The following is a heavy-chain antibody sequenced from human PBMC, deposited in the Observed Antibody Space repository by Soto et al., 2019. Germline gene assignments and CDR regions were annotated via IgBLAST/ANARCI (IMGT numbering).Heavy chain of an antibody. CDR3: ARIMITFGGVIVIPGAFDI. D-gene: IGHD3-16*02. CDR1: GGSISSSSYY. CDR2: IYYSGST. Sequence: PSETLSLTCTVSGGSISSSSYYWGWIRQPPGKGLEWIGSIYYSGSTYYNPSLKSRVTISVDTSKNQFSLKLSSVTAADTAVYYCARIMITFGGVIVIPGAFDIWGQGTMVTGSS. V-gene: IGHV4-39*01. J-gene: IGHJ3*02.